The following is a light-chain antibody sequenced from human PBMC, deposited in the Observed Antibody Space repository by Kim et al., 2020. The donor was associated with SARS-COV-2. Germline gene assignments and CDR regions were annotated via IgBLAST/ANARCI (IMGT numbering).Light chain of an antibody. V-gene: IGKV1-17*01. CDR3: LQYNDFPWT. CDR2: AAS. J-gene: IGKJ1*01. CDR1: QDIRND. Sequence: DIQMTQSPSSLPASVGDRVTITCRASQDIRNDLGWYQHKPGKAPKRLIYAASNSQSGVPSRFSGSGSGTEFTLTISSLQPEDFATYYCLQYNDFPWTFGQGTKVDIK.